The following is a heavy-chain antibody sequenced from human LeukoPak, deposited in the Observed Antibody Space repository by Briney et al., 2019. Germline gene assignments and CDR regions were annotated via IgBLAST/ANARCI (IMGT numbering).Heavy chain of an antibody. J-gene: IGHJ5*02. V-gene: IGHV1-18*01. D-gene: IGHD2-15*01. CDR1: GYTFTSYG. Sequence: ASVKVSCKASGYTFTSYGISWVRQAPGQGLEWMGWISAYNGNTNYAQKLQGRVTMTTDISTSTAYMELRSLRSDDTAVYYCARDMSPPSYNWFDPWGQGTLVTVSS. CDR2: ISAYNGNT. CDR3: ARDMSPPSYNWFDP.